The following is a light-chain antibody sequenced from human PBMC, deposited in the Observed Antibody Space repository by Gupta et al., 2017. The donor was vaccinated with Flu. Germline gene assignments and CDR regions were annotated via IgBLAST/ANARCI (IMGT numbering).Light chain of an antibody. CDR2: DDG. V-gene: IGLV3-21*02. Sequence: SYVLTQPPSASVAPGQPATLTCGGNNIGSKTVHWYKQKPGQAPGLVVYDDGDRPSGIPERFSGSNSGNTATLTISRVEAGEEADYYCQVWDSSSDQSYVFGTGTKVTVL. CDR1: NIGSKT. CDR3: QVWDSSSDQSYV. J-gene: IGLJ1*01.